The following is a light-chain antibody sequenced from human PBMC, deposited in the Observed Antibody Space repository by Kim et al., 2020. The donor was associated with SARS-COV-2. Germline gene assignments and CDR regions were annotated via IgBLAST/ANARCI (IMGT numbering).Light chain of an antibody. CDR1: SSEVGGYNY. CDR2: DVT. J-gene: IGLJ2*01. Sequence: PGQSVTMACTGTSSEVGGYNYVSWYQQHPGKAPKVMIYDVTKRPSGVPDRFSGSKSGNTASLTISGLQAEDEADYYCCSFAGNSVVFGGGTQLTVL. CDR3: CSFAGNSVV. V-gene: IGLV2-11*01.